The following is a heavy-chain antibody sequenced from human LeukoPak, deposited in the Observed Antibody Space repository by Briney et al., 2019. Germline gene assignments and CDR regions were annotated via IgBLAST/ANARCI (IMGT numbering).Heavy chain of an antibody. CDR2: IKQDGSEK. Sequence: GGSLRLSCAASGFTFSSYWMSWVRQAPGKGLEWVANIKQDGSEKYFVDSVKGRFTISRDNAKNSLHLQMNTLRAEDTAVYYCARERDGRFFDYWGQGTLVTVSS. CDR1: GFTFSSYW. J-gene: IGHJ4*02. D-gene: IGHD5-24*01. V-gene: IGHV3-7*01. CDR3: ARERDGRFFDY.